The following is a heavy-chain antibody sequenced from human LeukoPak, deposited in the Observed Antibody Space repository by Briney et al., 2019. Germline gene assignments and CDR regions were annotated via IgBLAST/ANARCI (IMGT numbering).Heavy chain of an antibody. CDR3: ARGGDFVEYYFDY. J-gene: IGHJ4*02. CDR1: GGSISSYY. CDR2: IYYSGST. V-gene: IGHV4-59*01. D-gene: IGHD3-16*01. Sequence: SETLSLTCTVSGGSISSYYWSWIRQPPGKGLEWIGYIYYSGSTNYNPSLKSRVTIPVDTSKNQFSLKLSSVTAADTAVYYCARGGDFVEYYFDYWGQGTLVTVSS.